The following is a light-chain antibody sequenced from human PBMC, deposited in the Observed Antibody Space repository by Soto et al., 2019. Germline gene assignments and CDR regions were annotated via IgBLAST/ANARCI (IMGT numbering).Light chain of an antibody. CDR1: QAISSH. CDR2: VAS. V-gene: IGKV1-9*01. J-gene: IGKJ1*01. Sequence: IQLTQSPSSLSASVVDRVTITCRASQAISSHLAWYQQKPGKAPKLLVYVASTLQSGVPSRFSGSGSGTEFTLTISSLQPDDFATYYCQQYNSYSPWTFGQGTKVDI. CDR3: QQYNSYSPWT.